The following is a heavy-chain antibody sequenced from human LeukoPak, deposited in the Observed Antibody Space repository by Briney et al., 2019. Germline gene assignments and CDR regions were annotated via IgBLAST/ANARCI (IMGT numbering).Heavy chain of an antibody. Sequence: SQTLSLTCAISGDSVSSNSAAWNWIRQSPSRGLEWLGRTYYRSKWYNDYAVSVKSRITINPDTSKNQFSLQLNSVTPEDTAVYYCARGSLDYEVLDYYSYMDVWGKGTTVTVSS. V-gene: IGHV6-1*01. D-gene: IGHD4-17*01. J-gene: IGHJ6*03. CDR3: ARGSLDYEVLDYYSYMDV. CDR1: GDSVSSNSAA. CDR2: TYYRSKWYN.